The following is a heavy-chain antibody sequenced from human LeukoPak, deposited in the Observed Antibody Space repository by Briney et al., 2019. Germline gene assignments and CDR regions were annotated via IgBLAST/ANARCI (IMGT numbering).Heavy chain of an antibody. CDR2: IRYDGSNK. CDR1: GFTFSSYG. J-gene: IGHJ6*02. D-gene: IGHD7-27*01. Sequence: GGSLRLSYAASGFTFSSYGMHWVRQAPGKGLEWVAFIRYDGSNKYYADSVKGRFTISRDNSKNTLYLQMNSLRAEDTAVYYCAKEGTWGPYYYYGMDVWGQGTTVTVSS. CDR3: AKEGTWGPYYYYGMDV. V-gene: IGHV3-30*02.